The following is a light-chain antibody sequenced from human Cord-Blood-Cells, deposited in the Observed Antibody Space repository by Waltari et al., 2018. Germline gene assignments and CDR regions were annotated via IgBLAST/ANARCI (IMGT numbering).Light chain of an antibody. CDR2: WAS. CDR3: QQYYSTPWT. J-gene: IGKJ1*01. Sequence: DIVMTQSPDSLAVSLGERATIHCNSSTSVLYSSNNKNYLAWYQQKPGQPPKLPIYWASTRESGVPDRFSGSGSGTDFTLTISSLQAEDVAVYYCQQYYSTPWTFGQGTKVEIK. V-gene: IGKV4-1*01. CDR1: TSVLYSSNNKNY.